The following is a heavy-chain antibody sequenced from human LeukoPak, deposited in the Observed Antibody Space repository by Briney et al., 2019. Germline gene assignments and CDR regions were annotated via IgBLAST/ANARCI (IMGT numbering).Heavy chain of an antibody. CDR1: GFSVSGYW. D-gene: IGHD6-13*01. Sequence: GGSLRLSCAVSGFSVSGYWMTWVRQAPGKGLEWVANIKQDGSEKNYVDSVKGRFTISRDNAENSLFLQMNSLRVEDTAVYYCAREWQGGIAAAGTRIEGDFWGQGTLVAVSS. V-gene: IGHV3-7*01. CDR3: AREWQGGIAAAGTRIEGDF. J-gene: IGHJ4*02. CDR2: IKQDGSEK.